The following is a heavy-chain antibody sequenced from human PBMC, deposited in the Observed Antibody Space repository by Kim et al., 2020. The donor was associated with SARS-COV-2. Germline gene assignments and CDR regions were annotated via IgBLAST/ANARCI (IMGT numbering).Heavy chain of an antibody. J-gene: IGHJ4*02. V-gene: IGHV3-21*01. CDR3: TSLSSTSSYYYFQY. D-gene: IGHD2-2*01. Sequence: YANSVTGRFTISRDNAKKSMYLQMNSLRAENTAVYYCTSLSSTSSYYYFQYCGQGTLVTVSS.